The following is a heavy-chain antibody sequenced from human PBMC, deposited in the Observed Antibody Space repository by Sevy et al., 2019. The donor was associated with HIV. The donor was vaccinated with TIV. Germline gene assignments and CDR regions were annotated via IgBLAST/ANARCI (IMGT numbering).Heavy chain of an antibody. Sequence: GGSLRLSCAVSGFTFENYGMSWVRQAPGKGLEWVTGINWNGGTKNYVDSVKGRFTISRDNAKNSLNLQMDSLRVEDTAVYYCARNTGFAYGGNWFDAWGQGTLVTVSS. D-gene: IGHD5-12*01. CDR2: INWNGGTK. CDR3: ARNTGFAYGGNWFDA. J-gene: IGHJ5*02. CDR1: GFTFENYG. V-gene: IGHV3-20*04.